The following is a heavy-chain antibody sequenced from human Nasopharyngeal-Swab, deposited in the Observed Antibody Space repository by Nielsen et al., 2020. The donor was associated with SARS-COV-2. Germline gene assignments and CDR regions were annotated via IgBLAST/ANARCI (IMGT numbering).Heavy chain of an antibody. D-gene: IGHD2-15*01. CDR2: IHPNSGGT. V-gene: IGHV1-2*06. CDR1: GYTFTGYY. CDR3: ARDRVKIGYCSGGSCYSVGKGFDP. J-gene: IGHJ5*02. Sequence: ASVTVSCKASGYTFTGYYMHWVRQAPGQGLEWMGRIHPNSGGTNYAQKFQGRVTMTRDTSISTAYMELSRLRSDDTAVYYCARDRVKIGYCSGGSCYSVGKGFDPWGQGTLVTVSS.